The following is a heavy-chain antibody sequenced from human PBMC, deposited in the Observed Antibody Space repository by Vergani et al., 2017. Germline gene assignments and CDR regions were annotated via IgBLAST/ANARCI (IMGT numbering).Heavy chain of an antibody. J-gene: IGHJ5*02. D-gene: IGHD2-2*01. CDR2: IYYSGST. V-gene: IGHV4-59*11. CDR1: GGSISSHY. Sequence: QVQLQESGPGLVKPSETLSLTCTVSGGSISSHYWSWIRQPPGKGLEWIGYIYYSGSTNDNPSLKSRVTISVDTSKNQFSLKLSSVTAADTAVYYCASGWVTYQNWFDPWGQGTLVTVSS. CDR3: ASGWVTYQNWFDP.